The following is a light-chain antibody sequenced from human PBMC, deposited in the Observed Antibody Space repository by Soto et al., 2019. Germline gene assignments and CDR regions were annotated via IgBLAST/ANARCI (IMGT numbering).Light chain of an antibody. CDR2: KAS. CDR1: QSISSW. Sequence: DIQMTQSPSTLSASVGDRVTITCRASQSISSWLAWYQQKPGKAPKLLIYKASSLESGVPSRFSGSGSGTELTPTISSPQTDDFTTYYCQQYNRYSRTFGQGTKVEIK. V-gene: IGKV1-5*03. CDR3: QQYNRYSRT. J-gene: IGKJ1*01.